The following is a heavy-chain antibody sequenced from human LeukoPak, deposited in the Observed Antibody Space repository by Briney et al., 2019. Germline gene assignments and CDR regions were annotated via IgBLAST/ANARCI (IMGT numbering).Heavy chain of an antibody. CDR2: ISSSSSTI. Sequence: PGGSLRLSCAASGFTFSSYSMNWVRQAPGKGLEWVSYISSSSSTIYYADSVKGRFTISRDNAKNSLYLQMNSLRAEDTALYYCARDQGIAVAGPKTTIYYYYYYMDVWGKGTTVTVSS. D-gene: IGHD6-19*01. CDR3: ARDQGIAVAGPKTTIYYYYYYMDV. V-gene: IGHV3-48*01. J-gene: IGHJ6*03. CDR1: GFTFSSYS.